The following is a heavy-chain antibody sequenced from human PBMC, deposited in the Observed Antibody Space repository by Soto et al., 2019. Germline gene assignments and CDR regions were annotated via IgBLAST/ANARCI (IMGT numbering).Heavy chain of an antibody. V-gene: IGHV1-8*01. D-gene: IGHD2-2*01. CDR3: ARGLNLRRKVVPAAIKGALYYYYYYYMDV. CDR1: GYTFTGYD. Sequence: GASVKVSCKASGYTFTGYDINWVRQATGEGLEWMGWMNPNSGNTGYAQKFQGRVTMTRNTSISTAYMELSSLRSEDTAVYYCARGLNLRRKVVPAAIKGALYYYYYYYMDVWGKGTTVTVSS. J-gene: IGHJ6*03. CDR2: MNPNSGNT.